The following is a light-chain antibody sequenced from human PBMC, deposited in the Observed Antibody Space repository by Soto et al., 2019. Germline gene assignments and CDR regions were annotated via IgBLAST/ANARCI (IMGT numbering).Light chain of an antibody. CDR1: QSIRSA. V-gene: IGKV1-17*01. CDR2: AAS. Sequence: DVQMTQSPSSLSASVGDRITITCRASQSIRSALGWYQQKPGKAPERLIYAASTLHRGVPSRFSGSGSATEFPLTISSLEAEDFETYYCLQHDSYPRTFGGGTRVDI. CDR3: LQHDSYPRT. J-gene: IGKJ4*01.